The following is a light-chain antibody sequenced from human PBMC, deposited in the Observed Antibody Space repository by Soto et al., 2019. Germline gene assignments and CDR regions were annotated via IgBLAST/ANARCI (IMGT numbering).Light chain of an antibody. CDR1: SSNIGAHYD. Sequence: KRVTISCTGSSSNIGAHYDVHWYQQLPGTAPKLLIYGNSNRPSGVPDRFSGSKSGTSASLAITGLQAGDEADYYCQSYDNSLSVYVFGTGTKVTVL. J-gene: IGLJ1*01. CDR2: GNS. V-gene: IGLV1-40*01. CDR3: QSYDNSLSVYV.